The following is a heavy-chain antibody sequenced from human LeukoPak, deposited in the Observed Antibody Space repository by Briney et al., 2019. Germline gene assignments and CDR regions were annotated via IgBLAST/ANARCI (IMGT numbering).Heavy chain of an antibody. Sequence: ASVKVSCKASGYTFTSYGISWMRQAPGQGLEWMGWISAYNGNTNYAQKLQGRVTMTTDTSTSTAYMELRSLRSDDTAVYYCARDYHPYCSSTSCYGSFDYWGQGTLVTVSS. CDR3: ARDYHPYCSSTSCYGSFDY. V-gene: IGHV1-18*01. CDR2: ISAYNGNT. D-gene: IGHD2-2*01. J-gene: IGHJ4*02. CDR1: GYTFTSYG.